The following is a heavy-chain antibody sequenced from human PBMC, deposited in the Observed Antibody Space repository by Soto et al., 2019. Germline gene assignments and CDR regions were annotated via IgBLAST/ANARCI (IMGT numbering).Heavy chain of an antibody. CDR2: INAGNGNT. Sequence: ASVKVSCKASGYTFTSYAMHWVRQAPGQRLERMRWINAGNGNTKYSQKLQGRVTITRDTSASTAYMELSSLRSEDTAVYYCARGPSYGIVVVVAATGWFDPWGQGTLVTVSS. CDR1: GYTFTSYA. CDR3: ARGPSYGIVVVVAATGWFDP. J-gene: IGHJ5*02. V-gene: IGHV1-3*01. D-gene: IGHD2-15*01.